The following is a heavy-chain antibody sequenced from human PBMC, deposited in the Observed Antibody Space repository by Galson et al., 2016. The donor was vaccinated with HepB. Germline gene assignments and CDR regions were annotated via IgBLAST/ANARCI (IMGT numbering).Heavy chain of an antibody. D-gene: IGHD3-3*01. CDR2: ILYDVSKK. J-gene: IGHJ5*02. V-gene: IGHV3-33*01. Sequence: SLRLSCAASGFTCSRYGMHWVRQAPGKGLEWVAVILYDVSKKYYADSVKGRFTISRDNSKNTLYLQMNSLRAEDTAVYYCARDSFTIFGVTPNWFDPWGQGTLVTVSS. CDR1: GFTCSRYG. CDR3: ARDSFTIFGVTPNWFDP.